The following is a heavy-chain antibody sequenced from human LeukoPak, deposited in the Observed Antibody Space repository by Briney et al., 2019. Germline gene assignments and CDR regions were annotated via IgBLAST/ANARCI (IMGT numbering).Heavy chain of an antibody. D-gene: IGHD2-2*01. CDR3: ARGAPRIVVVPAARGSWFDP. Sequence: ASVKVSCKASGYTFTGYYMHWVRQAPGQGLEWMGWINPNSGGTNYAQKFQGRVTMTRDTSISTAYMELSRLRSDDTAVYYCARGAPRIVVVPAARGSWFDPWGQGTLVTVSS. CDR2: INPNSGGT. V-gene: IGHV1-2*02. CDR1: GYTFTGYY. J-gene: IGHJ5*02.